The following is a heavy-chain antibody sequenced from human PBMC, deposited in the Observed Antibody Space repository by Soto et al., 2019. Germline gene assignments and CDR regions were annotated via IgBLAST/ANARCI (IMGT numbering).Heavy chain of an antibody. CDR3: ARVRAIVVVAVRGAFDI. D-gene: IGHD2-15*01. J-gene: IGHJ3*02. CDR1: GGTSGTKA. Sequence: QVQLVQSGAEVKKPGSSVKVSCKASGGTSGTKAIGWVRQAPGQGLGGLGGIIPTFGTENYAQKFKGRVTITADESTSTAYMELSSLRSEDTAVYYCARVRAIVVVAVRGAFDIWGQGTMVTVSS. CDR2: IIPTFGTE. V-gene: IGHV1-69*01.